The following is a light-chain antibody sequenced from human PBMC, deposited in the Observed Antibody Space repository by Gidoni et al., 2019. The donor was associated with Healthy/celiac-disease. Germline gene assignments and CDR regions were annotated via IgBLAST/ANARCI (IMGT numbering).Light chain of an antibody. V-gene: IGKV1-5*03. J-gene: IGKJ3*01. CDR1: QSISSW. Sequence: DIQMTQSPSTLSASVGDRVTITCRASQSISSWLAWYQQKPGKAPKLLIYKASSLESGVPSRFSGRGSGTEFTLTISSLQPDDFATYYCQQYNSYSFTFGPXTKVDIK. CDR2: KAS. CDR3: QQYNSYSFT.